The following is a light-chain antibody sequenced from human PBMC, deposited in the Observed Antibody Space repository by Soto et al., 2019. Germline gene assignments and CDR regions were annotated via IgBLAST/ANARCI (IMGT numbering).Light chain of an antibody. J-gene: IGKJ1*01. Sequence: DIQMTQSPSTLSASVGDRVTITCRASQSISSWLAWYQQKPGKAPKLLIYKASSLESGVPSRFSGSGSGTEFTLTISSLQPVDFATYYCQQYNSYWWTFGQGTKVEIK. V-gene: IGKV1-5*03. CDR3: QQYNSYWWT. CDR1: QSISSW. CDR2: KAS.